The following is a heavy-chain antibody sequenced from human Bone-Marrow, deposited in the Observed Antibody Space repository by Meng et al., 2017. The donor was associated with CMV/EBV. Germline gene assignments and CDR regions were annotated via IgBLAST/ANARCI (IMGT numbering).Heavy chain of an antibody. V-gene: IGHV3-53*01. J-gene: IGHJ4*02. D-gene: IGHD5-18*01. Sequence: GESLKISCAASEFTVSRNYMNWVRQAPGKGLEWVSVIYSGGSTYYADSVKGRFTISRDNSKNTLYLQMNSLRAEDTAVYYCARVRGYSYGRALGYWGQGTLVTVS. CDR2: IYSGGST. CDR1: EFTVSRNY. CDR3: ARVRGYSYGRALGY.